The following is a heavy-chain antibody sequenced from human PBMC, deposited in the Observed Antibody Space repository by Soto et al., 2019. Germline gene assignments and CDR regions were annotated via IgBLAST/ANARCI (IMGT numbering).Heavy chain of an antibody. D-gene: IGHD4-17*01. CDR3: ARLHDYGDYDPLGYFDY. Sequence: SETLSLTCTVSGGSISSSSYYWGWIRQPPGKGLEWIGSIYYSGSTYYNPSLKSRVTISVDTSKNQFSLKLSSVTAADTAVYYCARLHDYGDYDPLGYFDYWGQGTLVTVSS. CDR2: IYYSGST. J-gene: IGHJ4*02. CDR1: GGSISSSSYY. V-gene: IGHV4-39*01.